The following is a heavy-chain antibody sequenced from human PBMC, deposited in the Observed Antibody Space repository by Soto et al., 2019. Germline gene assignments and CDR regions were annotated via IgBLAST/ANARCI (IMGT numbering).Heavy chain of an antibody. J-gene: IGHJ3*02. CDR2: IFYLSTT. CDR1: GASVKTGGYY. V-gene: IGHV4-31*03. Sequence: SETLSLTCTVSGASVKTGGYYWTWIRQFPGKGLEWMGYIFYLSTTYYSPSLKSRVTMPVDTSKNQFSLKLSSVAAADTAVYYCATAKHRGGYLNAFAIWGQGTMVTVS. CDR3: ATAKHRGGYLNAFAI. D-gene: IGHD1-26*01.